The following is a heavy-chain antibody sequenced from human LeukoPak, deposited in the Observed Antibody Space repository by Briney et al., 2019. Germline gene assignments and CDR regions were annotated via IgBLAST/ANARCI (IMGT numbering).Heavy chain of an antibody. CDR1: GFTFNNAW. CDR3: TTYGGSHYFDF. D-gene: IGHD1-26*01. V-gene: IGHV3-15*01. J-gene: IGHJ4*02. Sequence: GGSLRLSCAASGFTFNNAWMSWVRQAPGKGLVWVGRIKSKTDGGTTDYAAHVKGRFTISRDDSKNTLYLQMNSLETGDTAVYYCTTYGGSHYFDFWGQGALVTVSS. CDR2: IKSKTDGGTT.